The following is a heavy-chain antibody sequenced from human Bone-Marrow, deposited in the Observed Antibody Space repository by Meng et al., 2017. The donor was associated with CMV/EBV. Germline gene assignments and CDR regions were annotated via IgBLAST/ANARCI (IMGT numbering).Heavy chain of an antibody. CDR3: ARGQTIVVDPAYFFDY. V-gene: IGHV1-46*01. Sequence: ASVKDSCKASGYTFTSYYIHWVRQAPGQGLEWMGIINPSGGGTTYAQEFQGRVTVTRDTSTSTVYLELRSLKSEDTAVYYCARGQTIVVDPAYFFDYWGQGILVTVSS. D-gene: IGHD2-2*01. CDR1: GYTFTSYY. CDR2: INPSGGGT. J-gene: IGHJ4*02.